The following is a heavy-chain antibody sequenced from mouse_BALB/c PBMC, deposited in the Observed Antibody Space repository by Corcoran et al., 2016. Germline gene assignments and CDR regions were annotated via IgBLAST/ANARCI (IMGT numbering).Heavy chain of an antibody. CDR3: ASGNYY. CDR1: GYSFTSYY. CDR2: IDPFNGGT. J-gene: IGHJ3*01. D-gene: IGHD2-1*01. V-gene: IGHV1S135*01. Sequence: EIQLQQSGPELMKPGASVKISCKASGYSFTSYYMHWVKQSHGKSLEWIGYIDPFNGGTSYNQKFKGKATLTEDKSSSTAYMHLSSLTSEDSAVYYCASGNYYWGQGTLVTVSA.